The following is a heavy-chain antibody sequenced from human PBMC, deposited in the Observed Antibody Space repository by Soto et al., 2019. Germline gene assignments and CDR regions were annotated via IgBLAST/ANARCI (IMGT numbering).Heavy chain of an antibody. CDR3: VQRRCGCDCLELYSSHAYTGLDV. CDR2: LYWDDDQ. V-gene: IGHV2-5*02. CDR1: GLSLSTTGEG. D-gene: IGHD2-21*02. Sequence: QVTLKESGPTLVKPTQTLTLTCTVSGLSLSTTGEGVGWVRQPPGKALEWLALLYWDDDQRYIPSLRSRLTIAKDISEKQVVRRMTNMDTVDTAPYYCVQRRCGCDCLELYSSHAYTGLDVWGQGTRVTVSS. J-gene: IGHJ6*02.